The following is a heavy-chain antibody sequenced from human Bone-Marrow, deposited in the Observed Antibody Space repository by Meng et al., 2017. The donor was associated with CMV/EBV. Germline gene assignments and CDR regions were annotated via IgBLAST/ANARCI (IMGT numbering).Heavy chain of an antibody. J-gene: IGHJ4*02. CDR2: IEPGGGDI. CDR1: GFTFRDYW. V-gene: IGHV3-7*01. Sequence: GGSLKISCTTSGFTFRDYWMNWVRQAPGKGLEWVANIEPGGGDINYVGSVRGRFTISRDDAKNSLYLQMNSLRAEDTAVYYCARDPFGLGVNYFDYWGQGTLVTVSS. D-gene: IGHD3/OR15-3a*01. CDR3: ARDPFGLGVNYFDY.